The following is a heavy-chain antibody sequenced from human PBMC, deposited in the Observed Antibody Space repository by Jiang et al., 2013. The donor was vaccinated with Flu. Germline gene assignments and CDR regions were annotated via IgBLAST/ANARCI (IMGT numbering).Heavy chain of an antibody. Sequence: SVTVSCKASGYTFNNYFMHWVRQAPGQGLEWMGQINPTGSNAIYAPKFHGRVTITRDTSTSTSYMELSSLTSEDTSVYYCAKDSSFYGPDYWGHGILVIVSS. CDR3: AKDSSFYGPDY. J-gene: IGHJ4*01. CDR2: INPTGSNA. CDR1: GYTFNNYF. V-gene: IGHV1-46*02. D-gene: IGHD2/OR15-2a*01.